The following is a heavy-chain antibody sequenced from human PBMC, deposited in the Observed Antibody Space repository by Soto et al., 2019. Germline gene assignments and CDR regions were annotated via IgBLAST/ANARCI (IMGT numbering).Heavy chain of an antibody. D-gene: IGHD2-2*01. Sequence: QVQLQESGPGLVKPSQTLSLTCTVSGGSISSGGYYWSWIRQHPGKGLEWIGYIYYSGSTYYNPSLQSRVTISVDTSKNQFSLKLSSVTAADTAVYYCARVPGDIVVVPAVPTNWYFDLWGRGTLVTVSS. CDR1: GGSISSGGYY. V-gene: IGHV4-31*03. J-gene: IGHJ2*01. CDR3: ARVPGDIVVVPAVPTNWYFDL. CDR2: IYYSGST.